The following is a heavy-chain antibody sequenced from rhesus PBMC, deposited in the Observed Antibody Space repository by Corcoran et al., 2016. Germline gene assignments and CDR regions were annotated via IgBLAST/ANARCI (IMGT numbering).Heavy chain of an antibody. CDR1: GGSISSNY. V-gene: IGHV4-147*01. Sequence: QVQLQESGPGLVKPSETLSLTCAVSGGSISSNYWNCIRQPPGKGLEWIGRIHGSRGSSSSTHSLTSRGTNSTDTSKNQFSLTGSAVTAADTAVDCVARENPTRGLDSWGQGVVVTVSS. CDR2: IHGSRGSS. CDR3: ARENPTRGLDS. J-gene: IGHJ6*01. D-gene: IGHD2-2*01.